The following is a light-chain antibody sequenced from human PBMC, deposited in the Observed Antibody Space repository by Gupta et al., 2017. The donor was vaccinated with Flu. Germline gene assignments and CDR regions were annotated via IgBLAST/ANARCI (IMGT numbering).Light chain of an antibody. Sequence: QSALTQPASVSGSPGQSITISCTGTSNDVGGYNFVSWYQQHPGKAPKLMIYEASDRPSGVSNRFSGSKSGNTASLTISGLQADDEADYYCSSKRSSSALAIFGGGTRLTVL. CDR1: SNDVGGYNF. CDR3: SSKRSSSALAI. V-gene: IGLV2-14*01. CDR2: EAS. J-gene: IGLJ2*01.